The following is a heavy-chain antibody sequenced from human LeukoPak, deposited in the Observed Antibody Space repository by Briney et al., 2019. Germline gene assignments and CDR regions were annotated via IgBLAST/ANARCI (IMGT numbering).Heavy chain of an antibody. J-gene: IGHJ3*02. V-gene: IGHV4-39*01. D-gene: IGHD2-2*01. CDR2: IYYSGST. CDR3: ARLLKYIVVVPAATEGDAFDI. CDR1: GGSISSSSYY. Sequence: SETLSLTCTVSGGSISSSSYYWGWVRQPPGKGLEWVGSIYYSGSTYYNPSLKSRVTISVDTSKNQFSLKLSSVTAADTAVYFCARLLKYIVVVPAATEGDAFDIWGQGTMVTVSS.